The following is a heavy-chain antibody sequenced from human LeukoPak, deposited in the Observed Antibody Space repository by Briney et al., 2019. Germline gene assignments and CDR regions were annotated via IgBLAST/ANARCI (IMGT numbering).Heavy chain of an antibody. J-gene: IGHJ4*02. D-gene: IGHD6-19*01. Sequence: GGSLRLSCVASGFTFSSYAMSWVRRAPGKGLEWVSAISGSGDSTYYADSVKGRFTISRDNSKNTLYLQMNSLRAEDTAVYYCAKDSYSSGWYQYDYWGQGTLVTVSS. CDR3: AKDSYSSGWYQYDY. CDR1: GFTFSSYA. V-gene: IGHV3-23*01. CDR2: ISGSGDST.